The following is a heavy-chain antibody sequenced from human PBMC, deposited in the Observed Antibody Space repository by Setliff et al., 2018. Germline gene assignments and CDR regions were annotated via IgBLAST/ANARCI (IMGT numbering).Heavy chain of an antibody. D-gene: IGHD1-1*01. Sequence: ASVKVSCKASGGTFSSYAISWVRQAPGQGLEWMGRIIPILGTANYAQKFQGRVTITADESTSTAYMELSSLRSEDTAVYYCARSYGNGFDPWGQGTLVTVSS. J-gene: IGHJ5*02. CDR2: IIPILGTA. CDR1: GGTFSSYA. CDR3: ARSYGNGFDP. V-gene: IGHV1-69*11.